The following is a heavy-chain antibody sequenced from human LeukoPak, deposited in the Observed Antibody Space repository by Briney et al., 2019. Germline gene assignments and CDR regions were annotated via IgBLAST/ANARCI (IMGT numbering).Heavy chain of an antibody. D-gene: IGHD1-26*01. Sequence: GGSLRLSCAASGFTFSSDAMNWVRQAPGKGLEWISAISGSGGSTYYADSVKGRFTISRDNSKNTLYLQMNSLRAEDTAVYYCAKGVEWELLTTFDYWGQGTLVTVSS. J-gene: IGHJ4*02. V-gene: IGHV3-23*01. CDR3: AKGVEWELLTTFDY. CDR2: ISGSGGST. CDR1: GFTFSSDA.